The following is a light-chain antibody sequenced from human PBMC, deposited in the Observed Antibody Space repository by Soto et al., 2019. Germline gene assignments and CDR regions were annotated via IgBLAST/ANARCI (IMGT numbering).Light chain of an antibody. CDR3: QQYNNWPWT. Sequence: EIVMTQSPATLSGCPVGRASVSFMASQSISDTLAWYQQKPGQAPRLLIHGASTRATGFPARFSGSGSGTDFTLTISSLQSEDFAVYYCQQYNNWPWTFGQGTKVDIK. CDR2: GAS. J-gene: IGKJ1*01. V-gene: IGKV3-15*01. CDR1: QSISDT.